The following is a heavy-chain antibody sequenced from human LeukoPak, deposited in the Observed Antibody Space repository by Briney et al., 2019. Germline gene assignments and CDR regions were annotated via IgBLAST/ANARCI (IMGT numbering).Heavy chain of an antibody. D-gene: IGHD2-2*01. J-gene: IGHJ4*02. Sequence: PGGSLRLSCAASGFTFSSYGMHWVRQAPGKGLEWVSSISISSSYIYYADSVKGRFTISRDNSKNSLYLQLNSLRAEDTAVYYCARGLSTSRGFDYWGQGTLVTVSS. V-gene: IGHV3-21*01. CDR3: ARGLSTSRGFDY. CDR2: ISISSSYI. CDR1: GFTFSSYG.